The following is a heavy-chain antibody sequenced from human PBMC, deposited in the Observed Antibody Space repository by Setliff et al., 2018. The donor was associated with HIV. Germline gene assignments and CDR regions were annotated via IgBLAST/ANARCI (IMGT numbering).Heavy chain of an antibody. CDR2: INAGNGNT. D-gene: IGHD2-2*02. CDR1: GYTFTSYA. CDR3: AREGGYCSSTSCYKYYYYGMDV. V-gene: IGHV1-3*01. J-gene: IGHJ6*02. Sequence: ASVKVSCKASGYTFTSYAMHWVRQAPGQRLEWMGWINAGNGNTKYSQKFQGRVTITRDTSASTAYMELSSLRSEDTAVYYCAREGGYCSSTSCYKYYYYGMDVWGQGTTVTV.